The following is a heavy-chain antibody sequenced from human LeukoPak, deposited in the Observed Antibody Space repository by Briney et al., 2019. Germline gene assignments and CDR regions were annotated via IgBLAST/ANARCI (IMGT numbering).Heavy chain of an antibody. CDR1: GGSISSYY. CDR3: ARDRTTHFDY. J-gene: IGHJ4*02. CDR2: IYSGGST. D-gene: IGHD2-15*01. V-gene: IGHV3-66*01. Sequence: VKPSETLSLTCTVSGGSISSYYWSWVRQAPGTGLKWVSVIYSGGSTYYADSVKGRFTISRDNSKNTLYLQMNSLRAEDTAVYYCARDRTTHFDYWGQGTLVTVSS.